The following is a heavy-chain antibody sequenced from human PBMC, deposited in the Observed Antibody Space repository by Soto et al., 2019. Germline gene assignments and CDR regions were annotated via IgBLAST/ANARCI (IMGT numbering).Heavy chain of an antibody. Sequence: ASVKVSCKASGYTFTNYYMHWVRQAPGQGLEWMGLINPIDGSTTYAQKFQGRVTMTRDTSTNTIYMELSSLTSEDTAVYYCARDLGIAVAGSDTYYYGMDVWGLGPTVTVSS. CDR2: INPIDGST. CDR3: ARDLGIAVAGSDTYYYGMDV. CDR1: GYTFTNYY. J-gene: IGHJ6*02. D-gene: IGHD6-19*01. V-gene: IGHV1-46*01.